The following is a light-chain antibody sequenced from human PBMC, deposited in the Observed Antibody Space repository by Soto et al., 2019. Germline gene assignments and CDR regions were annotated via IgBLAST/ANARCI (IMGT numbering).Light chain of an antibody. Sequence: EIVMTQSPATLSVSPGERATLSCRASQSVSSNLAWYQQKPGQAPRLLIYGASTRATGIPARFSGSGSGTEFTLTISSLQSQDFAVYYCHQYKNWPPFTFGPGTKVDIK. CDR2: GAS. CDR1: QSVSSN. J-gene: IGKJ3*01. CDR3: HQYKNWPPFT. V-gene: IGKV3-15*01.